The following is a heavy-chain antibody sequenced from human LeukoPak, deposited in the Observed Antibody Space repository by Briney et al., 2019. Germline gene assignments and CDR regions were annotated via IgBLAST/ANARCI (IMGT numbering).Heavy chain of an antibody. CDR2: MYHSGST. Sequence: SETLSLTCRVPNYSISTDYYWGWIRQPPGKGLEWIGTMYHSGSTYYNPSLNSRVTISVATSKTPFSLKLSSVTAADTAVYYCASSGGYSYGYNYWGQGTLVTVSS. CDR3: ASSGGYSYGYNY. J-gene: IGHJ4*02. CDR1: NYSISTDYY. V-gene: IGHV4-38-2*02. D-gene: IGHD5-18*01.